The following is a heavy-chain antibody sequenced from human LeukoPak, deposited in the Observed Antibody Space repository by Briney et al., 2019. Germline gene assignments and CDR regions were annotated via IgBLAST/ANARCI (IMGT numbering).Heavy chain of an antibody. CDR1: GYTFTGYY. CDR2: INPNSGGT. J-gene: IGHJ5*02. CDR3: ARGNWPNNWFDP. D-gene: IGHD1-1*01. Sequence: ASVKVSCKASGYTFTGYYMHWVRQAPGQGLEWMGRINPNSGGTNYAQKFQGRVTMTRDTSISTAYMELSRLRSEDTAVYYCARGNWPNNWFDPWGQGTLVTVSS. V-gene: IGHV1-2*06.